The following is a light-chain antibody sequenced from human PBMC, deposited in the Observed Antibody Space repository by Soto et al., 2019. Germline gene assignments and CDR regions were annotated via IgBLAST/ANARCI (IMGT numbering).Light chain of an antibody. CDR3: ATWDDSLNGVV. CDR2: NVN. J-gene: IGLJ2*01. V-gene: IGLV2-11*01. CDR1: SSDVGSYDY. Sequence: QSALIQPPSVSGSPGQAVTISCTGTSSDVGSYDYVSWYQQHPGTVPKPMIYNVNTRPSGVPDRFSASKSGTSASLVISGLQSDDEADYYCATWDDSLNGVVFGGGTKVTVL.